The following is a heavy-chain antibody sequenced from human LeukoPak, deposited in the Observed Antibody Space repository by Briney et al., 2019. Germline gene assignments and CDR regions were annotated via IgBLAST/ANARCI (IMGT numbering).Heavy chain of an antibody. V-gene: IGHV4-39*07. Sequence: SETLSLTCTVSGGSISSNNYYWGWIRQPPGEKLEWMGSFYYGGSTYDNPSLKSRVTISLDTSQKQFSLKLSSVTAADTAVYYCASAYSSSSGWFDPWGQGTLVTVSS. CDR2: FYYGGST. D-gene: IGHD6-6*01. CDR3: ASAYSSSSGWFDP. CDR1: GGSISSNNYY. J-gene: IGHJ5*02.